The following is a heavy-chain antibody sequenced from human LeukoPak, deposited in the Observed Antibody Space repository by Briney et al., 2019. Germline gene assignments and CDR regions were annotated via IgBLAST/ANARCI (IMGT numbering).Heavy chain of an antibody. CDR2: ISGSGNST. Sequence: PGGSLRLSCAASGFTFSDYAMNWVRQAPGKGLYWVSTISGSGNSTYYADSVKGRFTISRDNSKKTLYLQMNSLRAEDTAVYYCAKAHRDWYFGVFQIWGQGTMVTVSS. V-gene: IGHV3-23*01. D-gene: IGHD3-9*01. J-gene: IGHJ3*02. CDR1: GFTFSDYA. CDR3: AKAHRDWYFGVFQI.